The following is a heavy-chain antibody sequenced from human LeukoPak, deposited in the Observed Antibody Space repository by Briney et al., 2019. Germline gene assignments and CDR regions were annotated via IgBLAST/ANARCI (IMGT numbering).Heavy chain of an antibody. D-gene: IGHD4-17*01. J-gene: IGHJ4*02. CDR2: FNLEDGET. V-gene: IGHV1-24*01. Sequence: ASVKVSCKVSGYIFTELSMHWVRQAPGKGLEWMGGFNLEDGETFYAQKFQGRVTMTEDTSTDTAYMELSSLSYDDTAVYYCATDASGDYLNHWGQGTLVTVSS. CDR1: GYIFTELS. CDR3: ATDASGDYLNH.